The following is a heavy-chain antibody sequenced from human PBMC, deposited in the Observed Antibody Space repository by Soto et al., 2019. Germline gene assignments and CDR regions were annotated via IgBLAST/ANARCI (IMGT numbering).Heavy chain of an antibody. CDR1: GFTFDDYT. D-gene: IGHD6-6*01. V-gene: IGHV3-43*01. J-gene: IGHJ6*02. CDR3: AKPAARPLDSYGMDV. CDR2: ISWDGGST. Sequence: PGGSLRLSCAASGFTFDDYTMHWVRQAPGKGLEWVSLISWDGGSTYYADSVKGRFTISRDNSKNSLYLQMNSLRTEDTALYYCAKPAARPLDSYGMDVWGQGTTGTVSS.